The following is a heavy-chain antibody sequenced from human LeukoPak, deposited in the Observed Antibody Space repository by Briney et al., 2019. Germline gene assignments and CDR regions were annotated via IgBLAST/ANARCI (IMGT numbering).Heavy chain of an antibody. D-gene: IGHD5-24*01. CDR1: GGSISSYY. V-gene: IGHV4-4*07. CDR3: ARGRWGMATIRVYFDY. Sequence: PSETLSLTCTVSGGSISSYYWSWIRQPAGKGLEWIGRMYTSGSTNYNPSLKSRVTMSVDTSKNHFSLKLSSVTAADTAVYYCARGRWGMATIRVYFDYWGQGTLVTVSS. CDR2: MYTSGST. J-gene: IGHJ4*02.